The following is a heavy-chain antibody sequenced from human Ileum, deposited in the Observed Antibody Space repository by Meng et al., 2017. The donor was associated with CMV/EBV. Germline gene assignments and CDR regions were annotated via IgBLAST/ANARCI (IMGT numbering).Heavy chain of an antibody. CDR3: ARPPAVGSSLDY. V-gene: IGHV3-66*02. CDR2: INSDGST. J-gene: IGHJ4*02. Sequence: GESLKISCAASGITVSSNYMSWVRQAPGKGLEWVSVINSDGSTYYGDSVKGRFTISRDNLKNTLYLQMNSLRGEDTAIYYCARPPAVGSSLDYWGQGTLVNGAS. D-gene: IGHD1-26*01. CDR1: GITVSSNY.